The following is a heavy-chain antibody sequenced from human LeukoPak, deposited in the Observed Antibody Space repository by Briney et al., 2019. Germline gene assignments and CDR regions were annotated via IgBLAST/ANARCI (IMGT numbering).Heavy chain of an antibody. J-gene: IGHJ4*02. D-gene: IGHD3-22*01. CDR1: GFPLSSYW. CDR2: IKQGGSEK. Sequence: GGSPRLSCAAWGFPLSSYWMSGVRGAPGKGREGVANIKQGGSEKYYVDSVKGRFTISRGNAKNSLYLQMNSLRAEDTAVYYCAKSFYDSSAYPQAPFAYWGQGTLVTVSS. CDR3: AKSFYDSSAYPQAPFAY. V-gene: IGHV3-7*01.